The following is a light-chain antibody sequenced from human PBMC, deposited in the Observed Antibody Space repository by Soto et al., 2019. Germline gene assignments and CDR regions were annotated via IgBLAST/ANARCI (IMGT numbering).Light chain of an antibody. CDR3: QQYDDLPT. CDR1: QTISRY. Sequence: DIQMTQSPSSLSASVGDRVTITCRASQTISRYANWYQQKSGRAPKLLIYDASNLETGVPSRFSGSGSGTDFTFTISSLQPEDIGTYYCQQYDDLPTFGQGTRLEIK. J-gene: IGKJ5*01. V-gene: IGKV1-33*01. CDR2: DAS.